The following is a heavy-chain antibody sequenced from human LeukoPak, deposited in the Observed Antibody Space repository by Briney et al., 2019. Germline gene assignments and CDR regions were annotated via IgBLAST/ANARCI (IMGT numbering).Heavy chain of an antibody. D-gene: IGHD6-13*01. CDR2: IYHSGST. CDR3: ARDQRSIAAENWFDP. Sequence: QTSQTLSLTCTVSGGSISSGDYYWSWIRQPPGKGLEWIGYIYHSGSTNYNPSLRSRVTISRDMSKNQFSLKLNSVTAADTAVYYCARDQRSIAAENWFDPWGQGTLVTVSS. V-gene: IGHV4-61*08. CDR1: GGSISSGDYY. J-gene: IGHJ5*02.